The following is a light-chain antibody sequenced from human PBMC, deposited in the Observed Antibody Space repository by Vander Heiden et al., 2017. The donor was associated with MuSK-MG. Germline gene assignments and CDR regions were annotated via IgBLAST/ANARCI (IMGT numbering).Light chain of an antibody. J-gene: IGLJ2*01. Sequence: SYELIQPPSVSVSPGQTASITCSGDKLGNKYASWYQQKPGQSHVLVIYEDNKRPSGTPERFSASNSGNTATLTISGTQAMDEDDFYCQAWDSSTAAFGGGTKLTVL. CDR1: KLGNKY. V-gene: IGLV3-1*01. CDR2: EDN. CDR3: QAWDSSTAA.